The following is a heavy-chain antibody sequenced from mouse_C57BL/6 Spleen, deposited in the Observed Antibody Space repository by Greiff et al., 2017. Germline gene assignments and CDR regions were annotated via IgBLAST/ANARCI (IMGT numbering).Heavy chain of an antibody. CDR3: AIFDGYLAWFAY. D-gene: IGHD2-3*01. J-gene: IGHJ3*01. CDR2: IHPSDSDT. V-gene: IGHV1-74*01. CDR1: GSTFTSYW. Sequence: QVQLQQPGAELVQPGASVKVSCKASGSTFTSYWMRWVKQRPGQGLAWIGRIHPSDSDTNYTQKFRGKATLNVDKSSSTAYMQLSSLTSDVSAVYYCAIFDGYLAWFAYWGQGTLVTV.